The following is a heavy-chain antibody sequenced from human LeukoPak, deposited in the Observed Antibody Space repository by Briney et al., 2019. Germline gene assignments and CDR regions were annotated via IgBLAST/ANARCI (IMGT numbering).Heavy chain of an antibody. V-gene: IGHV1-69*04. J-gene: IGHJ5*02. CDR3: ARDGRMVRGDIYLDWFDP. Sequence: SVKVSCKASGGTVSSYTISWVRQAPGQGLEWMGRIIPILGIANYAQKFQGRVTITADKSTSTAYMELSSLRSEDTAVYYCARDGRMVRGDIYLDWFDPWGQGTLVTVSS. CDR2: IIPILGIA. D-gene: IGHD3-10*01. CDR1: GGTVSSYT.